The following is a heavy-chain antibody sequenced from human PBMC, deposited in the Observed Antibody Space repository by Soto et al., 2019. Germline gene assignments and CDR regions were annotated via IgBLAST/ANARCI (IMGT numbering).Heavy chain of an antibody. CDR3: ARDLEFRDGNISHLDY. D-gene: IGHD3-10*01. CDR2: IIPIIGTP. V-gene: IGHV1-69*01. J-gene: IGHJ4*02. CDR1: GGTFRNHV. Sequence: QVQLVQSGAEVKKPGSSVKVSCKASGGTFRNHVFNWVRQDPGQGLEWMGGIIPIIGTPNYAQKFQGRVTITADASTNTVYLEVSSLRSQDTAVYYCARDLEFRDGNISHLDYWGQGTLVTFSS.